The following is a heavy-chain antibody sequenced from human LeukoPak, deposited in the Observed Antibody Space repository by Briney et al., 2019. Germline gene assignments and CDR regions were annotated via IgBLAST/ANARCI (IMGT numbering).Heavy chain of an antibody. J-gene: IGHJ6*03. V-gene: IGHV3-23*01. Sequence: GGSLRLSCAASGFTFSRYWMHWVRQAPGKGLEWVSSISSTGGTTYYADSVKGRFTISRDNSKNTLYLQMNSLRAEDTAIYYCAKNGDRGAYCTGGTCYPYFYYYMDVWGKGTTVTI. CDR1: GFTFSRYW. CDR3: AKNGDRGAYCTGGTCYPYFYYYMDV. CDR2: ISSTGGTT. D-gene: IGHD2-15*01.